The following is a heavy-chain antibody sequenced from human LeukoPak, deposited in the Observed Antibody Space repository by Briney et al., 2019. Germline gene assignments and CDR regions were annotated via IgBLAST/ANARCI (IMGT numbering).Heavy chain of an antibody. J-gene: IGHJ4*02. V-gene: IGHV1-46*01. Sequence: ASVTVSCKSSGYTFTSSYMHWVREAPGQGLEWMGIINPSGGSTSYAQKFQGRVTMTRDTSKNQFSLKLISVTAADTAVYYCATYGGNSGPLFDYWGQGTLSPSPQ. CDR3: ATYGGNSGPLFDY. D-gene: IGHD4-23*01. CDR2: INPSGGST. CDR1: GYTFTSSY.